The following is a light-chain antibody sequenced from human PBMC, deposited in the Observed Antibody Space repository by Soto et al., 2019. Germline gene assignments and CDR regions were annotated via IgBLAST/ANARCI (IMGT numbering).Light chain of an antibody. CDR3: QTWGTGLLV. V-gene: IGLV4-69*01. Sequence: QSVLTQSPSASASLGASVKLTCTLSSGHRTYAIAWHQQQPEKGPRYLMNLNSDGRHTKGDGIPDRFSGSSSGTERYLTISSLQSEDDADYYCQTWGTGLLVFGGGTKLTVL. J-gene: IGLJ2*01. CDR1: SGHRTYA. CDR2: LNSDGRH.